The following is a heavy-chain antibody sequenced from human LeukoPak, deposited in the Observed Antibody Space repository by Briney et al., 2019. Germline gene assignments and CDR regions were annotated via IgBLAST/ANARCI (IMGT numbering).Heavy chain of an antibody. V-gene: IGHV3-30*03. D-gene: IGHD2-2*01. J-gene: IGHJ4*02. Sequence: PGRSLRLSCAASGFTFSSYGMHWVRQAPGKGLEWVTVISYDGSEIHYADSVKGRFTISRDNSKNTLYLQMNSLRTEDTAVYYCARANFLYCSSSTCLFDYWGQGTLVTVSS. CDR3: ARANFLYCSSSTCLFDY. CDR1: GFTFSSYG. CDR2: ISYDGSEI.